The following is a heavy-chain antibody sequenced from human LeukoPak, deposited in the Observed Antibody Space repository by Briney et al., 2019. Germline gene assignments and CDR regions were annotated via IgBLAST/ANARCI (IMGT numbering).Heavy chain of an antibody. CDR1: GFTFSSYA. V-gene: IGHV3-23*01. Sequence: GGSLRLSCAASGFTFSSYAMSWVRQAPGKGLEWVSAISGSGGSTYYADSVKGRFTISRDNSKNTPYLQMNSLRAEDTAVYYCAKEEGVEWLGTNYFDYWGQGTLVTVSS. D-gene: IGHD6-19*01. CDR3: AKEEGVEWLGTNYFDY. CDR2: ISGSGGST. J-gene: IGHJ4*02.